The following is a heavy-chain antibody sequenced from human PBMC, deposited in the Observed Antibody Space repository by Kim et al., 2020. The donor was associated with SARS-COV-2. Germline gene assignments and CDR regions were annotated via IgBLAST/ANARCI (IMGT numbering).Heavy chain of an antibody. V-gene: IGHV1-69*02. CDR3: ARTLAAVAYGMDV. CDR2: IIPILGIA. D-gene: IGHD6-13*01. J-gene: IGHJ6*02. Sequence: SVKVSCKASGGTFSSYTISWVQQAPGQGLEWMGRIIPILGIANYAQKFQGRVTITADKSTSTAYMELSSLRSEDTAVYYCARTLAAVAYGMDVWGQGTTVTVSS. CDR1: GGTFSSYT.